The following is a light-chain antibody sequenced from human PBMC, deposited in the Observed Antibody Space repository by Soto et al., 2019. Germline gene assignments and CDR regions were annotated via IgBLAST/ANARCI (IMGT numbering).Light chain of an antibody. Sequence: EIWLTQSPATLSWSPGERATLSCRASQSVSSYLAWYQQKPGKAPRLLIYDASNRATGIPARLSGRGYGTDLTITISSLQTEDSEVYYCQQRHMWPITFGQGTRLEIK. CDR2: DAS. CDR3: QQRHMWPIT. CDR1: QSVSSY. J-gene: IGKJ5*01. V-gene: IGKV3-11*01.